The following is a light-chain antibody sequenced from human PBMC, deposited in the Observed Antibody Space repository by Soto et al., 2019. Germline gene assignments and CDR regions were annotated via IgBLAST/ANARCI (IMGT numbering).Light chain of an antibody. CDR3: QQLNSYPLT. Sequence: DIQLTQSPSFRSSSVGDRVTISCRASQGISIHLAWYKQKPGKAPKLLIYAASTLESGAPSRFSGSVSGTEFTLTISSLQPEAIENYYCQQLNSYPLTFGGGTKVEIK. V-gene: IGKV1-9*01. CDR2: AAS. J-gene: IGKJ4*01. CDR1: QGISIH.